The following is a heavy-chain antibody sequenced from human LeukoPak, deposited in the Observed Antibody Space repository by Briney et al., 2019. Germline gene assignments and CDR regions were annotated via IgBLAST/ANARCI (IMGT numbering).Heavy chain of an antibody. CDR3: AKRGYCTNGVCYSNSGMDV. V-gene: IGHV3-21*04. J-gene: IGHJ6*02. Sequence: NPGGSLRLSCAASGFTFSSYSMNWVRQAPGKGLEWVSSISSSSNSIYYADSVKGRFTISRDNSKNTLYLQMNSLRADDTAEYYCAKRGYCTNGVCYSNSGMDVWGQGTTVTVSS. CDR1: GFTFSSYS. CDR2: ISSSSNSI. D-gene: IGHD2-8*01.